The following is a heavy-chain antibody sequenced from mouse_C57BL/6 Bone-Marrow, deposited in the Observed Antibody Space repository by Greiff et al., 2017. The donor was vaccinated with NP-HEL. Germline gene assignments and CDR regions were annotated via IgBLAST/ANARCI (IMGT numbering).Heavy chain of an antibody. J-gene: IGHJ3*01. D-gene: IGHD2-4*01. CDR2: ISSGGSYT. Sequence: EVQVVESGGDLVKPGGSLKLSCAASGFTFSSYGMSWVRQTPDKRLEWVATISSGGSYTYYPDSVKGRFTISRDNAKNTLYLQMSSLKSEDTAMYYCARHDYDSWFAYWGQGTLVTVSA. CDR3: ARHDYDSWFAY. V-gene: IGHV5-6*01. CDR1: GFTFSSYG.